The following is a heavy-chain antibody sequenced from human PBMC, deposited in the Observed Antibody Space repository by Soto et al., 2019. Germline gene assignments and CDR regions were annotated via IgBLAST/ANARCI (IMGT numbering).Heavy chain of an antibody. CDR2: ITGGGSNT. J-gene: IGHJ4*02. Sequence: VESLRLSCAASGFPFSSYFMSWVRQAPGKGLEWVSGITGGGSNTFYADSVKGRFTISRDNSKNTLFLQMNSLGAEDTAVYYCAKDSNKYSSSLRGRYFDYWGQGIGVTVSS. D-gene: IGHD4-4*01. CDR1: GFPFSSYF. CDR3: AKDSNKYSSSLRGRYFDY. V-gene: IGHV3-23*01.